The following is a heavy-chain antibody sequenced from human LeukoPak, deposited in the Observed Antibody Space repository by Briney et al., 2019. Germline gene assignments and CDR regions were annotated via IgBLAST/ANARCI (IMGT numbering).Heavy chain of an antibody. CDR1: GFTFSSYA. V-gene: IGHV3-23*01. Sequence: HTGGSLRLSCAASGFTFSSYAMSWVRQAPGKGLEWVSAISGSGGSTCYADSVKGRFTISRDNSKNTLYLQMNSLRAEDTAVYYCAKTEPAPYSSSWPDYWGQGTLVTVSS. J-gene: IGHJ4*02. CDR3: AKTEPAPYSSSWPDY. CDR2: ISGSGGST. D-gene: IGHD6-13*01.